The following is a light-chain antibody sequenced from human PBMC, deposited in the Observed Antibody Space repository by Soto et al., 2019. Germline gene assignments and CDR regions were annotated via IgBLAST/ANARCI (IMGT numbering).Light chain of an antibody. Sequence: QSVLTQPPSASGFPGQSVTISCTGTSSDVGYYDYVSWYQQHPGKAPKLVIYEVTKRPSGVPDRVSASKSGNTASLTVSGLRAEDEADYYCQSYDSSLRGSGVFGGGTKVTVL. CDR1: SSDVGYYDY. V-gene: IGLV2-8*01. J-gene: IGLJ2*01. CDR2: EVT. CDR3: QSYDSSLRGSGV.